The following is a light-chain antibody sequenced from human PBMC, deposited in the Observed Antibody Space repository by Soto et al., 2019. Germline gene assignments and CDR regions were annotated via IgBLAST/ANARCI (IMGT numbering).Light chain of an antibody. V-gene: IGKV1-33*01. CDR2: GAS. CDR1: HGIKKY. Sequence: DIQMTQSPSSLSASIGDRVTITCQASHGIKKYLCWYQQKPGRAPKLLIYGASNLEAGVPSRFSGRGYGTEFTLAISSLQPEDIATYYCQHYDNLPPFTFGPG. CDR3: QHYDNLPPFT. J-gene: IGKJ3*01.